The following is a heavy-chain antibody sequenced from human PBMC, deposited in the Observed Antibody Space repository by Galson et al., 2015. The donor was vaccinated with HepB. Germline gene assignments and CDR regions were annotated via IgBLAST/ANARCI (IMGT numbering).Heavy chain of an antibody. J-gene: IGHJ4*02. Sequence: SLRLSCAASGFTFSSYSMNWVRQAPGKGLEWVSSISSSSTYIYYADSVKGRFTISRDNAKNSLYLQMNSLRAEDTAVYYCAKEYSSSPGGSDYWGQGTLVTVSS. CDR3: AKEYSSSPGGSDY. D-gene: IGHD6-13*01. CDR1: GFTFSSYS. V-gene: IGHV3-21*01. CDR2: ISSSSTYI.